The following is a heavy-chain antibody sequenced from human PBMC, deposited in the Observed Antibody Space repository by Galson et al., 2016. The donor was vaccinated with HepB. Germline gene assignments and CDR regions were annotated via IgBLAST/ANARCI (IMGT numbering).Heavy chain of an antibody. CDR3: PMDPASYCLPSKCSLTYLDP. Sequence: SLRLSCAASGFRFSSFSMSWFRQAPGKGLEWVSSISAIGNITYNADSVQGRFTIPRDNSKSTLYLQMDSLTADDTATYFCPMDPASYCLPSKCSLTYLDPWGQGTLVTVSS. CDR1: GFRFSSFS. CDR2: ISAIGNIT. D-gene: IGHD3-10*01. V-gene: IGHV3-23*01. J-gene: IGHJ5*02.